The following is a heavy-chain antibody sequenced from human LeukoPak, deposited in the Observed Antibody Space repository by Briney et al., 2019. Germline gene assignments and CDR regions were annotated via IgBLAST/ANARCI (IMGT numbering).Heavy chain of an antibody. Sequence: PSETLSLTCAVYGGSFSGYYWSWIRQPPGKGLEWIWEINHSGSTNYNPSLKSRITISVDTSKNQFSLKLSSVTAADTAVYYCARDSEQLGSFDYWGQGTLVTVSS. J-gene: IGHJ4*02. CDR2: INHSGST. V-gene: IGHV4-34*01. D-gene: IGHD6-19*01. CDR3: ARDSEQLGSFDY. CDR1: GGSFSGYY.